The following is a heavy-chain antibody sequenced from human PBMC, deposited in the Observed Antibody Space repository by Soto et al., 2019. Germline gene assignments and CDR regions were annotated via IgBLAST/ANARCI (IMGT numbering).Heavy chain of an antibody. CDR3: ARTIYYDSSGYYGVFDY. V-gene: IGHV2-70*01. CDR2: IDWDDDK. J-gene: IGHJ4*02. Sequence: SGPTQVNPTQPLTLTCTFSGFSLSTSGMCVSWIRHPPGKALEWLALIDWDDDKYYSTSLKTRLTISKDTSKNQVVLTMTNMDPVDTATYYCARTIYYDSSGYYGVFDYWGQGTLVTVSS. CDR1: GFSLSTSGMC. D-gene: IGHD3-22*01.